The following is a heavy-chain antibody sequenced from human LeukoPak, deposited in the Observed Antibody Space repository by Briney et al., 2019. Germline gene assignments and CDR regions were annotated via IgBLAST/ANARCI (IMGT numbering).Heavy chain of an antibody. Sequence: KASETLPLTCTVSGDSISSGDYYWTWIRQHPGKGLEWIGCIYYSGSTYYNLSLKSRVIISADTSKNHFSLKLSSVTAADTAVYYCARVREATIAPFLDYWGQGILVTVSS. V-gene: IGHV4-31*03. CDR1: GDSISSGDYY. CDR3: ARVREATIAPFLDY. CDR2: IYYSGST. D-gene: IGHD6-13*01. J-gene: IGHJ4*02.